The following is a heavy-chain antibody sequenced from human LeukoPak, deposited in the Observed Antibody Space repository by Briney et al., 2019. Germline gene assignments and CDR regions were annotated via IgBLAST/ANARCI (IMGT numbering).Heavy chain of an antibody. J-gene: IGHJ4*02. Sequence: PGGSLRLSCAVSGFVFSMYRVRQAPGKGLEGVAVMSYDGNNEYYAAPVKGRFTIFRDSSETTLYQQMNSLRDEDTAVYYCARGHPTGMTTNYVNYWGQGTLVTVSS. CDR2: MSYDGNNE. CDR3: ARGHPTGMTTNYVNY. V-gene: IGHV3-30-3*01. CDR1: GFVFS. D-gene: IGHD1-1*01.